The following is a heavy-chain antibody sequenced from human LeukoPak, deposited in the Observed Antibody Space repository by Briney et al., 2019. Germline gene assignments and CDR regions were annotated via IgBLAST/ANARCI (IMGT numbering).Heavy chain of an antibody. Sequence: GRTLRPSCAASGFTFSSYGMSSVRQAPGKGLEWVSAISGSGGSTYYADSVKGRFTISRDNSKNTLYLQMNSMRAEDTAVYYCATMDTAMVGSFDYWGQGTLVTVSS. CDR1: GFTFSSYG. CDR3: ATMDTAMVGSFDY. CDR2: ISGSGGST. D-gene: IGHD5-18*01. V-gene: IGHV3-23*01. J-gene: IGHJ4*02.